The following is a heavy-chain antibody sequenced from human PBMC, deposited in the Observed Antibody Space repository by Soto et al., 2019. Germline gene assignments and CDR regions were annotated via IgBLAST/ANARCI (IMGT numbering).Heavy chain of an antibody. J-gene: IGHJ5*02. D-gene: IGHD2-2*01. CDR3: ARVVPGAEAWFGP. CDR1: GYTFSNYG. V-gene: IGHV1-18*01. CDR2: ISLYSDGT. Sequence: GASVKVSCKTSGYTFSNYGITWVRQAPGQPLEWLGWISLYSDGTNYAQKFQGRVPMTTDTSTTTAYMELRSLGSDDTAVYYCARVVPGAEAWFGPWGQGTLVTVSS.